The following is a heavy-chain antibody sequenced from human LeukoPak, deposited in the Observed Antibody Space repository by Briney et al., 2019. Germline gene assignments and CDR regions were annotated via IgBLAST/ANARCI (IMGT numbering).Heavy chain of an antibody. CDR3: ARADSGSYFGTHFDY. V-gene: IGHV3-48*03. CDR1: GFTFSSYE. Sequence: GGSLRLSCAASGFTFSSYEMNWVRQAPGKGLEWVSYISSSGSTIYYADSVKGRFTISRDNAKNSLYLQMNSLRAEDTAAYYCARADSGSYFGTHFDYWGQGTLVTVSS. D-gene: IGHD1-26*01. CDR2: ISSSGSTI. J-gene: IGHJ4*02.